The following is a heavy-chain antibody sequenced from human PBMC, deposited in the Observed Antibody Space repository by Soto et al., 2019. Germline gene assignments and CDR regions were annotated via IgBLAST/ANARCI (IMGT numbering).Heavy chain of an antibody. CDR2: IGGTGNTT. CDR1: GFTFRVYA. CDR3: ARIRQLLFVS. V-gene: IGHV3-23*01. Sequence: VHLSESGGALVQPGGSLRLSCAASGFTFRVYAMSWFRQAPGGGLEWVSAIGGTGNTTYYADSVKGRFTNARDNSRDTLYLQMTSLRVEDTAVYYCARIRQLLFVSWGQGTLVSVSS. J-gene: IGHJ4*02. D-gene: IGHD2-2*01.